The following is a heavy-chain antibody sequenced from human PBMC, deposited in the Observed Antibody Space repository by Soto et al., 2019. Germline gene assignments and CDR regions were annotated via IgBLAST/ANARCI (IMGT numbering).Heavy chain of an antibody. Sequence: SETLSLTCTVSGGSISSSSYYWGWIRQPPGKGLEWIGSIYYSGSTYYNPSLKSRVTISVDKSKNQFSLKLSSVTAADTAVYYCAAYGVVITTSFDYWGQGTLVTVSS. CDR3: AAYGVVITTSFDY. V-gene: IGHV4-39*01. CDR2: IYYSGST. CDR1: GGSISSSSYY. J-gene: IGHJ4*02. D-gene: IGHD3-22*01.